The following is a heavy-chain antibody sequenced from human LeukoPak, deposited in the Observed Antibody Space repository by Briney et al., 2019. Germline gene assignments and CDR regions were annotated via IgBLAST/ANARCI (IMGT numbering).Heavy chain of an antibody. CDR2: IKQDGSDK. J-gene: IGHJ4*02. V-gene: IGHV3-7*01. Sequence: GGSLRLSCAAPGFPFSSYWMSWVRQAPGKGREWGANIKQDGSDKYYVDSVKGGFTISRDNAKNSLYLQVNSLRADDTAVYYCARLTGTTGFDYWGQGILVTVSS. CDR1: GFPFSSYW. CDR3: ARLTGTTGFDY. D-gene: IGHD1-1*01.